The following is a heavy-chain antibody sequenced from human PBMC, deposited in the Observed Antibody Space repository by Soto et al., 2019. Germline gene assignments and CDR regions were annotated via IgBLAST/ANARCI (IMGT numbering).Heavy chain of an antibody. J-gene: IGHJ3*02. V-gene: IGHV3-23*01. CDR1: GFMFRNA. CDR2: ISGSGGST. Sequence: PGGSLRLSWTASGFMFRNAVSWGRQAPGKGLEWVSAISGSGGSTYYADSVKGRFTISRDNSKNTLYLQMNSLRAEDTAVYYCAKWQGYDSWHDAFDIWGQGTMVTLSS. D-gene: IGHD5-12*01. CDR3: AKWQGYDSWHDAFDI.